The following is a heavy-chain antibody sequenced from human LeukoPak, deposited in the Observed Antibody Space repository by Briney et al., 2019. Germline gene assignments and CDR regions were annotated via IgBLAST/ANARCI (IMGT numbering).Heavy chain of an antibody. Sequence: AGGSLRLSCSAFGFTFGDYAFHWVRQAPGKGLEWLAFIRYDGSDSYYADSVKGRFTISRDNSKKTLYLQMGSLRTEDTAFYYCARDDDSSGYEGDWGQGTLVTVSS. CDR1: GFTFGDYA. J-gene: IGHJ4*02. V-gene: IGHV3-30*02. CDR2: IRYDGSDS. CDR3: ARDDDSSGYEGD. D-gene: IGHD3-22*01.